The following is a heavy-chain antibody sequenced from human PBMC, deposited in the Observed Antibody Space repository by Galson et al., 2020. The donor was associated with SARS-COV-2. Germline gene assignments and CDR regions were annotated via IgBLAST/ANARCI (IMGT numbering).Heavy chain of an antibody. CDR1: GGTFSSYA. CDR3: ARTGGSMVRGVIIEKGYMDV. D-gene: IGHD3-10*01. V-gene: IGHV1-69*06. J-gene: IGHJ6*03. Sequence: SVKVSCKASGGTFSSYAISWVRQAPGQGLEWMGGIIPIFGTANYAQKFQGRVTITADKSTSTAYMELSSLSSEDTAVYYCARTGGSMVRGVIIEKGYMDVWGKGTTVTVSS. CDR2: IIPIFGTA.